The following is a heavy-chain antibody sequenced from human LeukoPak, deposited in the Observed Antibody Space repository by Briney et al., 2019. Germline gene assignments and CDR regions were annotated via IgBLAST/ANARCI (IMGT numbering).Heavy chain of an antibody. CDR1: GYTFTSYY. Sequence: ASVKVSCKASGYTFTSYYMHWVRQAPGQGFEWMGIINPSGGSTSYAQKFQGRVTMTRDTSTSTVYMELSSLRSEDTAVYYCARDRTHNYYDSSGYYYPSNYWGQGTLVTVSS. CDR3: ARDRTHNYYDSSGYYYPSNY. D-gene: IGHD3-22*01. V-gene: IGHV1-46*03. J-gene: IGHJ4*02. CDR2: INPSGGST.